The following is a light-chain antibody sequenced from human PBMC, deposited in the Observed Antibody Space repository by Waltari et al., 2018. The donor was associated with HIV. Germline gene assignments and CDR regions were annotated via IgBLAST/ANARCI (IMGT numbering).Light chain of an antibody. CDR1: SSSFGNNY. CDR2: DNS. V-gene: IGLV1-51*01. CDR3: GTWDNSLSAGF. J-gene: IGLJ2*01. Sequence: QSVLTQPPSVSAPPGQKVTISCSGSSSSFGNNYVFWYQKGPGTSPKLLIYDNSMRPAGMPDRFSGSKSGTSATLAITGLQTGDEADYYGGTWDNSLSAGFFGGGTKLTVL.